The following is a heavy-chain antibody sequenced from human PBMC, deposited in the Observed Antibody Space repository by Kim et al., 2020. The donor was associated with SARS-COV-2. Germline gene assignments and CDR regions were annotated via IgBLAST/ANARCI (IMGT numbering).Heavy chain of an antibody. CDR2: ISYDGSNK. CDR3: AKDFSRVGGGSVPGDY. V-gene: IGHV3-30*18. D-gene: IGHD2-15*01. Sequence: GGSLRLSCAASGFTFSSYGMHWVRQAPGKGLEWVAVISYDGSNKYYADSVKGRFTISRDNSKNTLYLQMNSLRAEDTAVYYCAKDFSRVGGGSVPGDYWGQGTLVTVSS. CDR1: GFTFSSYG. J-gene: IGHJ4*02.